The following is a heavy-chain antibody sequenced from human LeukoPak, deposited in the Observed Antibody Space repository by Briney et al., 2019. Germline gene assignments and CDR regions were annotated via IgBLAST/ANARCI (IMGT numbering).Heavy chain of an antibody. V-gene: IGHV5-51*01. CDR3: ARQLRPDGWFFDY. J-gene: IGHJ4*02. CDR1: GYIFTSYW. Sequence: GESLKISCKGSGYIFTSYWIGWVRQMPGKGLEWMGIIYPDDAHTRYSPSFQGQVTISADKSITTAYLQWSSLQASDTAMYYCARQLRPDGWFFDYWGQGTLVTVSS. CDR2: IYPDDAHT. D-gene: IGHD6-19*01.